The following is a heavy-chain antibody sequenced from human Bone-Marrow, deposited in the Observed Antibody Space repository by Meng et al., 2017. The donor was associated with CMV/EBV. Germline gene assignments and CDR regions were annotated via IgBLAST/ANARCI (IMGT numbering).Heavy chain of an antibody. CDR2: INHSGST. CDR3: ARGPKRVRGVVVLYYFDY. CDR1: GGSFSGYY. D-gene: IGHD3-10*01. J-gene: IGHJ4*02. Sequence: SETLSLTCAVYGGSFSGYYWSWIRQPPGKGLEWIGEINHSGSTNYNPSLKSRVTISVDTSKNQFSLKLSSVTAADTAVYYCARGPKRVRGVVVLYYFDYWGQGTLVTFSS. V-gene: IGHV4-34*01.